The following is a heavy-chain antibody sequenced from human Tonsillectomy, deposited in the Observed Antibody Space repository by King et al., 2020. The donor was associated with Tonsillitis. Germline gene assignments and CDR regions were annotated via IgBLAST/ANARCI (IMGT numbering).Heavy chain of an antibody. J-gene: IGHJ4*02. D-gene: IGHD4-17*01. CDR1: GFTFSSYW. V-gene: IGHV3-74*01. CDR3: AREGLRYGDYYFDY. CDR2: INSDGSST. Sequence: VQLVESGGGLVQPGGSLRLSCAASGFTFSSYWMHWVRQAPGKGLVWVSRINSDGSSTTYADSVKGRFTISRDNAKNTLYLQMNSLRAEDTAVYYCAREGLRYGDYYFDYWGQGTLVTVSS.